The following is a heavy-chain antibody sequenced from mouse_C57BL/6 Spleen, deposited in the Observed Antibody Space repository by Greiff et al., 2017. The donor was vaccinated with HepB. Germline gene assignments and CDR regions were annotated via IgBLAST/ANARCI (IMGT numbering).Heavy chain of an antibody. J-gene: IGHJ1*03. CDR3: AREGYGLWYFDV. Sequence: EVQRVESEGGLVQPGSSMKLSCTASGFTFSDYYMAWVRQVPEKGLEWVANINYDGSSTYYLDSLKSRFIISRDNAKNILYLQMSSLKSEDTATYYCAREGYGLWYFDVWGTGTTVTVSS. CDR2: INYDGSST. CDR1: GFTFSDYY. V-gene: IGHV5-16*01. D-gene: IGHD1-2*01.